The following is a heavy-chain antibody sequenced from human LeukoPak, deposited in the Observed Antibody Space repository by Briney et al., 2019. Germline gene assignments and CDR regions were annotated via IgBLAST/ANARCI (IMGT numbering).Heavy chain of an antibody. CDR3: AINGGGDSGYGSFDY. Sequence: GGSLRLSCAVSGFTFDDYALHWVRQVPGKGLEWVSGINWNSDSIGYADSVKGRFTTSRDNAKNSLYLQMNSLRAEDTAFYYCAINGGGDSGYGSFDYWGQGTLVTVSS. CDR1: GFTFDDYA. V-gene: IGHV3-9*01. J-gene: IGHJ4*02. D-gene: IGHD5-12*01. CDR2: INWNSDSI.